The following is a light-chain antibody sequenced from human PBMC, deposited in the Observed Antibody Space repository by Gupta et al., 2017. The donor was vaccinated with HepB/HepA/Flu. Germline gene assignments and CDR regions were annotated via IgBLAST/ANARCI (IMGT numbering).Light chain of an antibody. CDR2: KEN. J-gene: IGLJ2*01. CDR3: QAADSSGTDRV. V-gene: IGLV3-25*03. CDR1: ALAKQE. Sequence: QTVRGPCSGNALAKQEADWSQQKPGQAPVLVIDKENDRPSGISERFSGSRSGKTVTLTISGVQPEDEADYYCQAADSSGTDRVFGGGTKLTVL.